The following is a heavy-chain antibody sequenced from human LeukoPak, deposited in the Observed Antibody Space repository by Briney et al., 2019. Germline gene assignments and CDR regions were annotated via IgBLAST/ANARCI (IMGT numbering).Heavy chain of an antibody. CDR1: GGSISSYY. CDR2: IYTSGST. CDR3: FTRGPKAGPDQFSYYYYMDV. Sequence: PSETLSFTCTVSGGSISSYYWSWIRQPAGKGLEWIGRIYTSGSTNYNPSLKSLVTMSVDTSKNQFSLKLSSVTAADTAVYYCFTRGPKAGPDQFSYYYYMDVWGKGTTVTISS. D-gene: IGHD2-2*01. J-gene: IGHJ6*03. V-gene: IGHV4-4*07.